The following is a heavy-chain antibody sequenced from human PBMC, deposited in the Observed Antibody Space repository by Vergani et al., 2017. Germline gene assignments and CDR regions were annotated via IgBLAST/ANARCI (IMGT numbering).Heavy chain of an antibody. V-gene: IGHV4-61*02. Sequence: QVQLHESGPGLVKPSQTLSLTCTVSGGSITSGSFYWSWIRQPAGKRLEWIGHIHSSGTPNYNPSLESRVTLSVDTSKIQLSLRMTSVTAADTAVYYCARDSWTSELRGVYWFDTWGQGTLVSVSS. CDR3: ARDSWTSELRGVYWFDT. D-gene: IGHD3-10*01. CDR1: GGSITSGSFY. CDR2: IHSSGTP. J-gene: IGHJ5*02.